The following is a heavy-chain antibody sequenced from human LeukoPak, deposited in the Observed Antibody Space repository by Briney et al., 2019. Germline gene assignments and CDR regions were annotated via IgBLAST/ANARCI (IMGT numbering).Heavy chain of an antibody. V-gene: IGHV4-34*01. J-gene: IGHJ4*02. CDR1: GGSFSGYY. CDR2: INHSGST. CDR3: ARDTGYCSSTSCYELDY. Sequence: SETLSLTCAVYGGSFSGYYWSWIRQPPGKGLEWIGEINHSGSTNYNPSLKSRVTISVDTSKNQFSLKLSSVTAADTAVYYCARDTGYCSSTSCYELDYWGQGTLVTASS. D-gene: IGHD2-2*03.